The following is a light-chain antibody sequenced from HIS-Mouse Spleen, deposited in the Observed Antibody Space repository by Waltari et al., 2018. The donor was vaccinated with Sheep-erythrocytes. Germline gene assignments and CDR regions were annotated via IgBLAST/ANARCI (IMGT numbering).Light chain of an antibody. CDR2: QDS. J-gene: IGLJ2*01. Sequence: SYELTQPPPVSVSPGQTASTPRSRAKSGEQYAGWYQQKPGQSPVLVIYQDSKRPSGIPERFSGSNSGNTATLTISGTQAMDEADYYCQAWDSSTVVFGGGTKLTVL. CDR3: QAWDSSTVV. CDR1: KSGEQY. V-gene: IGLV3-1*01.